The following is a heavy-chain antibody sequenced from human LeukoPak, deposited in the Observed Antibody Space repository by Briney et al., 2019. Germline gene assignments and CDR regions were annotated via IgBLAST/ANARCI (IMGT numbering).Heavy chain of an antibody. CDR3: CVRGYNNHYYYYMDV. J-gene: IGHJ6*03. Sequence: ASVKVSCKASGGTFSSYAINWVRQATGQGLEWMGWMNPNSGNTGYAQKFQGRVTMTRNTSISTAYMELSSLRSEDTAVYYCCVRGYNNHYYYYMDVWGKGTTVTISS. CDR2: MNPNSGNT. CDR1: GGTFSSYA. V-gene: IGHV1-8*02. D-gene: IGHD5-24*01.